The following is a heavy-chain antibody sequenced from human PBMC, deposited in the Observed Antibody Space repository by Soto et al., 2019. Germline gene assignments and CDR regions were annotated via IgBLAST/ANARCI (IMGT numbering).Heavy chain of an antibody. D-gene: IGHD3-10*01. J-gene: IGHJ6*02. CDR1: GGSISSYY. V-gene: IGHV4-59*01. CDR3: ARNTYGSGSYYTDRGGYYYYYGMDV. Sequence: SETLSLTCTVSGGSISSYYWSWIRQPPGKGLEWIGYTYYSGSTNYNPSLKSRVTISVDTSKNQFSLKLSSVTAADTAVYYCARNTYGSGSYYTDRGGYYYYYGMDVWGQGTTVTVSS. CDR2: TYYSGST.